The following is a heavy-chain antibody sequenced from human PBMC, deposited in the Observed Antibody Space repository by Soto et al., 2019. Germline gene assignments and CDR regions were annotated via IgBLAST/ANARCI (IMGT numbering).Heavy chain of an antibody. CDR3: ARVSPITIFGVVIPYYYYGMDV. D-gene: IGHD3-3*01. J-gene: IGHJ6*02. Sequence: SETLSLTCTVSGGSISSYYWSWIRQPPGKGLEWIGYIYYSGSTNYNPSLKSRVTISVDTSKNQFSLKLSSVTAADTAVYYCARVSPITIFGVVIPYYYYGMDVWGQGTTVTVS. V-gene: IGHV4-59*01. CDR1: GGSISSYY. CDR2: IYYSGST.